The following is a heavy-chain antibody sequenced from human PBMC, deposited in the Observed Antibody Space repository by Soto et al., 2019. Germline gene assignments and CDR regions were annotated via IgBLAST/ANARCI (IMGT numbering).Heavy chain of an antibody. V-gene: IGHV3-21*01. CDR1: GFTFSSYS. Sequence: PGGSLRLSCAASGFTFSSYSMNWVRQAPGKGLEWVSSISSSSSYIYYADSVKGRFTISRDNAKNSLYLQMNSLRAEDTAVYYCARFPFNFNIAADHEALWGQGTLVTVSS. J-gene: IGHJ4*02. CDR2: ISSSSSYI. D-gene: IGHD6-13*01. CDR3: ARFPFNFNIAADHEAL.